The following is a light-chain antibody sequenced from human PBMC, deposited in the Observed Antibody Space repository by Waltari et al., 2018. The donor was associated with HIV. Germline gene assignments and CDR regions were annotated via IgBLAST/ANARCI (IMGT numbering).Light chain of an antibody. J-gene: IGLJ2*01. CDR2: DVS. CDR1: NNDVGFSDY. Sequence: QSALTQPRSMSRSPGQSVTISCTGTNNDVGFSDYVSWFQQHPGKVPKLIISDVSKRPPGVPDRFSGSKSDNTASLTISGLQPEDEAHYYCCAYAGSYSVVFGGGTKLTVL. V-gene: IGLV2-11*01. CDR3: CAYAGSYSVV.